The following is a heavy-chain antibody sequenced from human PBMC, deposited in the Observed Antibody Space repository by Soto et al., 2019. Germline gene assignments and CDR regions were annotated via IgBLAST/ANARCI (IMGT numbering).Heavy chain of an antibody. J-gene: IGHJ4*01. CDR3: VRKNPGTRHFDY. V-gene: IGHV3-23*01. Sequence: PGGSLRLSCAASGFTFDTYAMNWVRQAPGKGLAWVSAIGTDSNTYYADSVKGRFTISRDNSRTTLYLQMNSLRAEDTALYYCVRKNPGTRHFDYWGQGTMVTVSS. CDR2: IGTDSNT. CDR1: GFTFDTYA.